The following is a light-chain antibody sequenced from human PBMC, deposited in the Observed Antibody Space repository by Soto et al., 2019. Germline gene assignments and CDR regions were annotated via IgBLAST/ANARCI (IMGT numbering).Light chain of an antibody. Sequence: EIVMTQSPATLSVSPGERVTLSCRASQSVSRDLAWFQQKPGKAPRVLIYGASTTATGVPARFSGSGSGTEFTLTISSLQSEDFAVYYCIQYNNWYSFGQGTKLEIK. J-gene: IGKJ2*03. CDR3: IQYNNWYS. CDR2: GAS. CDR1: QSVSRD. V-gene: IGKV3-15*01.